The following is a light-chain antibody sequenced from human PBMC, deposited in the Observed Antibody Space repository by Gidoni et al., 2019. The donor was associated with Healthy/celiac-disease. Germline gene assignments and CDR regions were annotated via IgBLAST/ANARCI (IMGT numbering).Light chain of an antibody. Sequence: QSALTQPPSASGSPGQSVTISCTGTSSDVGGYDYVSWYQQHPGKAPKLMTYEVSERPSGVPDRFSGSKSGNTASLTVSGLQAEDEADYYCSSYAGNNNLLFGGGTRLTVL. CDR3: SSYAGNNNLL. J-gene: IGLJ2*01. CDR2: EVS. CDR1: SSDVGGYDY. V-gene: IGLV2-8*01.